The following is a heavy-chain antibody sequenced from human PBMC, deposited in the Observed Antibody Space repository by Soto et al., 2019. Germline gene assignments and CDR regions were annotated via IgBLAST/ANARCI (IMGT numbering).Heavy chain of an antibody. CDR1: GFTFSDYS. Sequence: EVQLVESGGGLVQPGGSLRLSCAASGFTFSDYSMSWVRQSPGKGLEGVANIKQDGGEEDYVDSVKGRLTISRDNAKNSLYVQMNSLRAEDTAVYYCARVYYDSRGPTKDRAFDFWGQGTMVTVSS. V-gene: IGHV3-7*01. CDR2: IKQDGGEE. CDR3: ARVYYDSRGPTKDRAFDF. J-gene: IGHJ3*01. D-gene: IGHD3-22*01.